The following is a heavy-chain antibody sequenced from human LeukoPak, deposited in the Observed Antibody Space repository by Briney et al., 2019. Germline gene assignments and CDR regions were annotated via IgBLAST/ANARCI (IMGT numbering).Heavy chain of an antibody. V-gene: IGHV3-21*01. J-gene: IGHJ4*02. Sequence: PGGSLRLSCAASGFTFSSYSMNWVRQAPGKGLEWVSSISSSSSYIYYADSVKGRFTISRDNAKNSLYLQMNSLRAEDTAVYYCARDEYSGSYKTRYYFDYWGQGTLVTVSS. D-gene: IGHD1-26*01. CDR1: GFTFSSYS. CDR3: ARDEYSGSYKTRYYFDY. CDR2: ISSSSSYI.